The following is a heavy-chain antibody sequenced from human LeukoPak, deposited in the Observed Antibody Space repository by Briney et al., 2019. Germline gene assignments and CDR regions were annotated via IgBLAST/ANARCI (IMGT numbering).Heavy chain of an antibody. CDR3: ARGTKQWLVSSWFDP. V-gene: IGHV1-69*05. J-gene: IGHJ5*02. Sequence: SVKVSCKASGGTFISYAISWVRQAPGQGLEWMGGIIPIFGTANYAQKFQGRVTITTDESTSTAYMELSSLRSEDTAVYYCARGTKQWLVSSWFDPWGQGTLVTVSS. CDR1: GGTFISYA. D-gene: IGHD6-19*01. CDR2: IIPIFGTA.